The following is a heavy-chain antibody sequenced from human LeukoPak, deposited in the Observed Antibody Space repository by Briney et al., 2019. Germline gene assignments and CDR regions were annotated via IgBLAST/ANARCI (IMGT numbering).Heavy chain of an antibody. D-gene: IGHD4-11*01. J-gene: IGHJ3*02. CDR2: INPSGGST. Sequence: ASVKVSCKASGYTFTSYYMHWVRQAPGQGLEWMGIINPSGGSTSYAQKFQGRVTMTRDTSTSTVYMELSSLRSEDTAVYYCARDRPAITTVTDAFDIWGQGTMVTVSS. CDR1: GYTFTSYY. CDR3: ARDRPAITTVTDAFDI. V-gene: IGHV1-46*01.